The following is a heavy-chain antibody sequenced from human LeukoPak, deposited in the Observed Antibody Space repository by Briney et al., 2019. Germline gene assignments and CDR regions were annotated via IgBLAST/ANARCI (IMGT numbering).Heavy chain of an antibody. CDR2: IIPILGIA. D-gene: IGHD3-16*01. Sequence: EASVKVSCKASGGTFSSYAISWVRQAPGQGLEWMGRIIPILGIANYAQKFQGRVTITADKSTSTAYMELSSLRSEDTAVYYCASRWHVPVWGSYPGWFDPWGQGTLVTVSS. V-gene: IGHV1-69*04. J-gene: IGHJ5*02. CDR1: GGTFSSYA. CDR3: ASRWHVPVWGSYPGWFDP.